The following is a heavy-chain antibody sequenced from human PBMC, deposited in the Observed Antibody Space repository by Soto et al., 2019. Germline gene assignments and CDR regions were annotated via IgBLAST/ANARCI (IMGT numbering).Heavy chain of an antibody. D-gene: IGHD2-8*01. J-gene: IGHJ3*01. V-gene: IGHV3-74*01. Sequence: EVQLVESGGGLVQPGGSLRLSCAASGFTFSTHWMHWIRQAPGKGLVWVSRITGDGSSTIYADSVKGRFTISRDNAKNTVASQMNSLRAEDTAVYYCATEPNPAFHFWGQGTMVTVS. CDR3: ATEPNPAFHF. CDR1: GFTFSTHW. CDR2: ITGDGSST.